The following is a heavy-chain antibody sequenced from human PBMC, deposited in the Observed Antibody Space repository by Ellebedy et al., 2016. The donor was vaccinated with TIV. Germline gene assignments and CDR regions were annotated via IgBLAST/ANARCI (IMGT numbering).Heavy chain of an antibody. V-gene: IGHV3-48*03. CDR2: ISSSGSTI. CDR1: GFTFSNYE. J-gene: IGHJ4*02. D-gene: IGHD2/OR15-2a*01. CDR3: ARESCNNITCYFDY. Sequence: GESLKISCAASGFTFSNYEMNWVRQAPGKGLEWVSYISSSGSTIYYADSVKGRFTISRDNAKNSLYLQMNSLRAEDTAVYYCARESCNNITCYFDYWGLGTLVTVSS.